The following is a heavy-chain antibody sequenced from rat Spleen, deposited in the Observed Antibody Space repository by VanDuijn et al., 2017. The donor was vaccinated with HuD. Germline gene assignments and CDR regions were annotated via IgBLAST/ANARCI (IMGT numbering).Heavy chain of an antibody. CDR2: ISYDGSST. CDR3: TTEGIYYYSGAYWYFDF. V-gene: IGHV5-20*01. D-gene: IGHD1-1*01. Sequence: EVQLMESGGGLVQPGRSMKLSCAASGFTFSNYDMAWVRQAPTKGLEWVASISYDGSSTYYRDSVKGRFTISRDNAKSTLYLQMDSLRSEDTATYYCTTEGIYYYSGAYWYFDFWGPGTMVTVSS. CDR1: GFTFSNYD. J-gene: IGHJ1*01.